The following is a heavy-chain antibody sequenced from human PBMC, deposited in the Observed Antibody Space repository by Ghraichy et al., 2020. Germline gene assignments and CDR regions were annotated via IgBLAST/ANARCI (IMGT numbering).Heavy chain of an antibody. Sequence: SETLSLTCTVSGDSVSSGLYYWSWIRQPPGKGLEWIGYVYYTGNTNYNPSLESRVTMSVDTSKNQFSLRLSSMTAADTAVYHCARAATIRGSYYYYYMDVWGKGTTVIVSS. D-gene: IGHD5-12*01. CDR1: GDSVSSGLYY. V-gene: IGHV4-61*01. J-gene: IGHJ6*03. CDR2: VYYTGNT. CDR3: ARAATIRGSYYYYYMDV.